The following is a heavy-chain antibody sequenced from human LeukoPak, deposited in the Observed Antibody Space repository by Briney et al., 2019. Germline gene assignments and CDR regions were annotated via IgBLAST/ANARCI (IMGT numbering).Heavy chain of an antibody. CDR1: GGSISSSSYY. D-gene: IGHD2-15*01. J-gene: IGHJ4*02. Sequence: SETLSLTCTVSGGSISSSSYYWGWLRQPPGQGLEWIGSIYYSGSTYYNPSLKSRVTISVDTSKNQFSLKLSSVTAADTAVYYCARDLANCSGGSCSDYWGQGTLVTVSS. CDR3: ARDLANCSGGSCSDY. CDR2: IYYSGST. V-gene: IGHV4-39*02.